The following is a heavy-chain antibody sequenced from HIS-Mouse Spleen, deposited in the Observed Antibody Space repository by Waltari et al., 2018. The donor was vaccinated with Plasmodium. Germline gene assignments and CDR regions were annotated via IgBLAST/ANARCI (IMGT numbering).Heavy chain of an antibody. Sequence: QVQLVQSGAEVKKPGASVKVSCKASGYTFTGYYLHWVRQAPGQGLEWMGWINPNSGGTNYSQKCQGRVTMTRDTSISTAYMELSRLRSDDTAVYYCARELAAAGHFDYWGQGTLVTVSS. D-gene: IGHD6-13*01. CDR1: GYTFTGYY. CDR3: ARELAAAGHFDY. J-gene: IGHJ4*02. V-gene: IGHV1-2*02. CDR2: INPNSGGT.